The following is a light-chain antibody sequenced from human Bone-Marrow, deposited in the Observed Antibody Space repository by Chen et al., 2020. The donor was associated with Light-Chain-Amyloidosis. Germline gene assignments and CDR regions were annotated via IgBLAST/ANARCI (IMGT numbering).Light chain of an antibody. Sequence: EIVLTQSPGTLSLSPGEGANLSCRASQTISRNYLTWYQQKFGQAPRLLIYGSYSRATGIPDRFTGSGSGTDFTLTINRLEPEDFAMYYCQQYGTSPITFGGGAKVEIK. CDR2: GSY. CDR3: QQYGTSPIT. V-gene: IGKV3-20*01. CDR1: QTISRNY. J-gene: IGKJ4*01.